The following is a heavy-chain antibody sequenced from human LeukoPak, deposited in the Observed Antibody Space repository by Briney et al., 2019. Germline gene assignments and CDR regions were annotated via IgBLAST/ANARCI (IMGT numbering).Heavy chain of an antibody. D-gene: IGHD6-13*01. CDR1: GFTFSSYA. J-gene: IGHJ6*03. Sequence: GGSLRLSCAASGFTFSSYAMSWVRQAPGKGLEWVSAISVSGGSTYYADSVKGRFTISRDNSKNTLYLQMNSLRAEGTAVYYCAKDLTAGIAAAGNFFYYYYMDVWGKGTTVTVSS. CDR2: ISVSGGST. CDR3: AKDLTAGIAAAGNFFYYYYMDV. V-gene: IGHV3-23*01.